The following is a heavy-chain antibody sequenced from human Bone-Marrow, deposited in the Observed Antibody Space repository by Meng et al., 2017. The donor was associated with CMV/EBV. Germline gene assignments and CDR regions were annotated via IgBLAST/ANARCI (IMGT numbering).Heavy chain of an antibody. V-gene: IGHV4-61*01. Sequence: GSLRLSCTVSGGSVSGGSYYWSWIRQPPGKGLEWIGYIYYSGSTNYNPSLKSRVTISVDTSKNQFSLKLSSVTAANTAVYYCARDTHIVVVPAAIYYYYGMDVWGQGTTVTVSS. D-gene: IGHD2-2*01. CDR2: IYYSGST. CDR3: ARDTHIVVVPAAIYYYYGMDV. CDR1: GGSVSGGSYY. J-gene: IGHJ6*02.